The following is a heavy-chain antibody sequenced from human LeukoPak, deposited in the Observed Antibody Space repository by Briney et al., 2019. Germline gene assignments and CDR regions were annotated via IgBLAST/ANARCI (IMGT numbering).Heavy chain of an antibody. J-gene: IGHJ4*02. V-gene: IGHV1-2*02. CDR1: GYTFTRYG. D-gene: IGHD1-26*01. CDR3: ARLSHDTTSA. CDR2: INPTTGGT. Sequence: RASVKVSCKTSGYTFTRYGMHWVRQAPGQGLEWMGWINPTTGGTNYAQHFQGRVSVTLDTSVSTAYMELSRLTFDDTALYYCARLSHDTTSAWGQGTPVTVSS.